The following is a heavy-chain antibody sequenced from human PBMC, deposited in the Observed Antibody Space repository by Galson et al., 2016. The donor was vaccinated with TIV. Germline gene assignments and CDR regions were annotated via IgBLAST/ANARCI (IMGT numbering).Heavy chain of an antibody. J-gene: IGHJ6*02. V-gene: IGHV3-33*01. CDR2: IWYDGSNK. CDR1: GFSFSNYG. D-gene: IGHD2-15*01. CDR3: ARGDCSGGSCPRFYYYYGMDV. Sequence: SLRLSCAVSGFSFSNYGMHWVRQAPGKGLEWVAIIWYDGSNKDYGDSVKGRFTISRDNSKNTLSLQMNSLRAEDTAVYYCARGDCSGGSCPRFYYYYGMDVWGQGTTVTVSS.